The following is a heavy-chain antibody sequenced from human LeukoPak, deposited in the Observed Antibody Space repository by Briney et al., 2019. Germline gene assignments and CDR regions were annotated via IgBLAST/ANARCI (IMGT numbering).Heavy chain of an antibody. CDR2: IISSSSYI. V-gene: IGHV3-21*01. Sequence: MPGGSLRLSCAASGSTFSSYSMNWVRQAPGKGLEWVSSIISSSSYIYYADSVKGRFTISRDNAKNSLYLQMNSLRAEDTAVYYCARSSPNYYDSSGYYSNLDYWGQGTLVTVSS. J-gene: IGHJ4*02. CDR3: ARSSPNYYDSSGYYSNLDY. CDR1: GSTFSSYS. D-gene: IGHD3-22*01.